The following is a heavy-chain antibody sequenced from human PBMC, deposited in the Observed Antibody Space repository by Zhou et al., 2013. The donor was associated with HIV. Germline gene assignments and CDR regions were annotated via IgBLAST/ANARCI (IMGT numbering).Heavy chain of an antibody. Sequence: QVHLVQSGAEVKKPGSSVKVSCKASGGTFSTYAFSWVRQAPGQGLEWMGGITPFFGTANYAQKFQGRVAITADESTSTAYMELSSLRSEDTAVYYCAFSTRDYYDSSGYLDYWGQGTLVTVSS. CDR3: AFSTRDYYDSSGYLDY. CDR1: GGTFSTYA. D-gene: IGHD3-22*01. J-gene: IGHJ4*02. V-gene: IGHV1-69*12. CDR2: ITPFFGTA.